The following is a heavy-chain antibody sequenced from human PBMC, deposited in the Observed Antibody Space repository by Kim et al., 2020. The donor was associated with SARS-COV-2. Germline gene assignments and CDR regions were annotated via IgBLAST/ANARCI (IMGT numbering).Heavy chain of an antibody. D-gene: IGHD3-22*01. CDR1: GFTVSSNY. CDR2: IYSGGSI. Sequence: GGSLRLSCAASGFTVSSNYMSWVRQAPGKGLEWVSVIYSGGSIYYADSVKGRFTISRDNSKNTLYLQMNSLRAEDTAVYFCARFVVSSGYYGGGFDYWG. CDR3: ARFVVSSGYYGGGFDY. J-gene: IGHJ4*01. V-gene: IGHV3-53*01.